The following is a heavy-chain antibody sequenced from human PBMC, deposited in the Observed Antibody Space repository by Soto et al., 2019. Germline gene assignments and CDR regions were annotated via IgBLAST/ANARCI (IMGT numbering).Heavy chain of an antibody. CDR1: GGSANGYY. CDR2: INHTGGT. V-gene: IGHV4-34*01. J-gene: IGHJ5*02. CDR3: ATRITVFGLLIPPFDP. D-gene: IGHD3-3*01. Sequence: SETLSLTCAVYGGSANGYYWNWIRQPPGKGLEWIGEINHTGGTHYDPSLKSRVTMSVDTSKNQFSLRLSSVTAADTAIYYCATRITVFGLLIPPFDPWGQGTQVTVSS.